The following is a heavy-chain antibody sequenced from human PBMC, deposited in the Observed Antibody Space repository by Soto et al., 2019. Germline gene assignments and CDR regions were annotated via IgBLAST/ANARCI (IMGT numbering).Heavy chain of an antibody. J-gene: IGHJ6*02. D-gene: IGHD3-3*01. CDR2: IIPVSGVS. V-gene: IGHV1-69*18. CDR3: ARESPRRPMRMAPKYYDFWGPYSPPTQEPDYFYSYGLDV. CDR1: GGSFSRSA. Sequence: QVHLVQSGAEVKKPGSSVKVSCKASGGSFSRSAINWVRQAPGQGLQWIGRIIPVSGVSNYAQEFQGRVTITAVGSTSTAYMELRSLRPDDTAVFYCARESPRRPMRMAPKYYDFWGPYSPPTQEPDYFYSYGLDVWGQGTTVTVSS.